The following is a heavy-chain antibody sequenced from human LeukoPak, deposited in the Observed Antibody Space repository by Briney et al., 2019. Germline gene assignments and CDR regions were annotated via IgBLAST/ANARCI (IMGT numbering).Heavy chain of an antibody. D-gene: IGHD3-22*01. J-gene: IGHJ5*02. CDR3: ARDRYDSSGYDWFDP. Sequence: GGSLRLSCAASGFTLSTYWMTWVRQAPGKGLGWVANIKQDGSEKYYVDSVKSRFTISRDNAKNSPYLQMNSVRAEDTAVYYCARDRYDSSGYDWFDPWGQGTLVTVSS. CDR2: IKQDGSEK. V-gene: IGHV3-7*01. CDR1: GFTLSTYW.